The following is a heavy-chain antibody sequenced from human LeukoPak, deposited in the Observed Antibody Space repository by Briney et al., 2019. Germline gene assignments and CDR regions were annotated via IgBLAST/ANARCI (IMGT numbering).Heavy chain of an antibody. CDR3: ARDARSGSGSYYLWFDY. CDR2: ISSNGGST. CDR1: GFTFSSYA. V-gene: IGHV3-64*01. D-gene: IGHD1-26*01. Sequence: GGSLRLSCAASGFTFSSYAMHWVRQAPGKGLEYVPAISSNGGSTYYANSVEGRFTISRDNSKNTLYLQMGSLRAEDMAVYYCARDARSGSGSYYLWFDYWGQGTLVTVSS. J-gene: IGHJ4*02.